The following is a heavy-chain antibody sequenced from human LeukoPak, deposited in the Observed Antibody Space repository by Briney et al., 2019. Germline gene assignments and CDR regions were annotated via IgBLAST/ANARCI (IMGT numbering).Heavy chain of an antibody. CDR1: GFTFSSYA. D-gene: IGHD6-19*01. V-gene: IGHV3-23*01. CDR3: AKDRIREQWLVGGYFDY. CDR2: ISGSGGST. J-gene: IGHJ4*02. Sequence: GGSLRLSCAASGFTFSSYAMSWVRQAPGKGLEWVSAISGSGGSTYYADSVKGRFTISRDNSKNTLYLQMSSLRAEDTAVYYCAKDRIREQWLVGGYFDYWGQGTLVTVSS.